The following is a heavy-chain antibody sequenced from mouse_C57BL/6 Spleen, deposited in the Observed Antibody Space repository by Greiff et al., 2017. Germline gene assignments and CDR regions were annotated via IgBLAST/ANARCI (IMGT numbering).Heavy chain of an antibody. Sequence: VQLQQSGAELVRPGTSVKVSCKASGYAFSNSLIEWVKQRPGKGLEWIGVITPGSGDTNYNEKFKGKATLTADKSSSTAYMHLSSLTSEDSAVYFCARSGAVVATNYAMDYWGQGTSVTVSS. CDR2: ITPGSGDT. CDR1: GYAFSNSL. V-gene: IGHV1-54*01. J-gene: IGHJ4*01. D-gene: IGHD1-1*01. CDR3: ARSGAVVATNYAMDY.